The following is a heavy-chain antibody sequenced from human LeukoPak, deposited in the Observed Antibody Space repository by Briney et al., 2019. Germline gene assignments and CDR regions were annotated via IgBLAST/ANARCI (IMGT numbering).Heavy chain of an antibody. CDR3: STEDKYCTGANCGVF. CDR1: GYTLTEYY. D-gene: IGHD2-8*02. J-gene: IGHJ4*02. CDR2: IIPDSGVT. Sequence: ASVKVSCKASGYTLTEYYIHWVRQAPGQGLEWMGFIIPDSGVTTYQQNFQGRVSMTRDTSISTFYMELSSLRPDDTAVYYCSTEDKYCTGANCGVFWGQGTLVTVSS. V-gene: IGHV1-2*02.